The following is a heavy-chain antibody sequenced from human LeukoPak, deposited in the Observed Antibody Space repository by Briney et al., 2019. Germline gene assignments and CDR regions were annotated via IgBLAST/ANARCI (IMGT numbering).Heavy chain of an antibody. CDR2: IYTSGST. CDR1: GGSISSGSYY. D-gene: IGHD1-14*01. Sequence: TLSLTCTVSGGSISSGSYYWSWIRQPAGKGLEWIGRIYTSGSTNYNPSLKSRVTISVDTSKTQFSLKLSSVTAADTAVYYCARTMGRNRNDAFDIWGQGTMVTVSS. V-gene: IGHV4-61*02. CDR3: ARTMGRNRNDAFDI. J-gene: IGHJ3*02.